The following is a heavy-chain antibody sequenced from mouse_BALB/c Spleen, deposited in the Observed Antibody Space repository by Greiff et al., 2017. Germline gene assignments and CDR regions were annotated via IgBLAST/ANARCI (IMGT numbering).Heavy chain of an antibody. CDR3: ARLPTGRDWYFDV. CDR1: GFTFSSYG. J-gene: IGHJ1*01. V-gene: IGHV5-6*01. D-gene: IGHD4-1*02. CDR2: ISSGGSYT. Sequence: EVQLVESGGDLVKPGGSLKLSCAASGFTFSSYGMSWVRQTPDKRLEWVATISSGGSYTYYPDSVKGRFTISRDNAKNTLYLQMSSLKSEDTAMYYCARLPTGRDWYFDVWGAGTTVTVSS.